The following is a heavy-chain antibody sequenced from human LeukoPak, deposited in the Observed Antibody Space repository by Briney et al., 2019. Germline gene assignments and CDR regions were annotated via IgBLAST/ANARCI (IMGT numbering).Heavy chain of an antibody. CDR3: ATRVYYYDSSGYYAS. J-gene: IGHJ4*02. Sequence: SETPSLTCAVYGGSFSGYYWSWIRQPPGKGLEWIGEINHSGSTNYNPSLKSRVTISVDTSKNQFSLKLSSVTAADTAVFYCATRVYYYDSSGYYASWGQGTLVTVSS. CDR2: INHSGST. D-gene: IGHD3-22*01. CDR1: GGSFSGYY. V-gene: IGHV4-34*01.